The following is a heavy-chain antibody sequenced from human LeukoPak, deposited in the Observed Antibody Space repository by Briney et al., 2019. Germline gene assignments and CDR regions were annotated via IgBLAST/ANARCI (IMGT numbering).Heavy chain of an antibody. V-gene: IGHV4-59*01. CDR1: GGSISGYY. D-gene: IGHD3-22*01. Sequence: SETLSLTCTVSGGSISGYYWSWIRQSPDKGLEWIGYIYYSGSTNYNPSLQSRVTISVDTSKNQFSLKITSVTAADTAVYYCARVAIPYDISPYYDGYMDVWGKGTTVTVSS. CDR2: IYYSGST. CDR3: ARVAIPYDISPYYDGYMDV. J-gene: IGHJ6*03.